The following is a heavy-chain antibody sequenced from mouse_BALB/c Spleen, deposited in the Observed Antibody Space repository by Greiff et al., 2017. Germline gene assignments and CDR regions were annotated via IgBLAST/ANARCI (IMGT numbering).Heavy chain of an antibody. V-gene: IGHV5-9-4*01. CDR3: ARALSYDGLYYYAMDY. J-gene: IGHJ4*01. CDR2: ISSGGSYT. Sequence: EVQVVESGGGLVKPGGSLKLSCAASGFTFSSYAMSWVRQSPEKRLEWVAEISSGGSYTYYPDTVTGRFTISRDNAKNTLYLEMSSLRSEDTAMYYCARALSYDGLYYYAMDYWGQGTSVTVSS. D-gene: IGHD2-3*01. CDR1: GFTFSSYA.